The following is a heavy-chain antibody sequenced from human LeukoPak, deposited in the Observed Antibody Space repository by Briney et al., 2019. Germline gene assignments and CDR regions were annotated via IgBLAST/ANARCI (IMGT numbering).Heavy chain of an antibody. Sequence: TSETLSLTCAVSGGSISGGGYSWSWIRQPPGKGLEWIGYIYHSGSTYYNPSLKSRVTISVDRSKNQFSLKLSSVTAADTAVYYCARALGLPYYYDSSGVTGAFDIWGQGTMVTVSS. CDR3: ARALGLPYYYDSSGVTGAFDI. V-gene: IGHV4-30-2*01. CDR1: GGSISGGGYS. J-gene: IGHJ3*02. D-gene: IGHD3-22*01. CDR2: IYHSGST.